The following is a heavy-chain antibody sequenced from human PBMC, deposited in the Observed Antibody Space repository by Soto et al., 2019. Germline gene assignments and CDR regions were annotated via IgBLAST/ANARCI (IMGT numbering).Heavy chain of an antibody. V-gene: IGHV4-30-2*01. D-gene: IGHD3-9*01. J-gene: IGHJ6*02. Sequence: SETLSLTCAVSGGSISSGGYSWSWIRQPPGKGLEWIAYIYHSGSTYYNPSLKSRVTMSVDRSKNQFSLKLSSVTAADTAVYYCARHSPPMYDIWTGTTLDPYYGMDVWGQGTTVTVSS. CDR1: GGSISSGGYS. CDR3: ARHSPPMYDIWTGTTLDPYYGMDV. CDR2: IYHSGST.